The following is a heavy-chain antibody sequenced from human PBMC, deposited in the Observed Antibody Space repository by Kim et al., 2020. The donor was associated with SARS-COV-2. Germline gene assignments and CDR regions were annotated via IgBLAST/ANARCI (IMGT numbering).Heavy chain of an antibody. CDR2: IYPGDSDT. CDR1: GYSFTSYW. Sequence: GESLKISCKGSGYSFTSYWIGWVRQMPGKGLEWMGIIYPGDSDTRYSPSFQGQVTISADKSISTAYLQWSSLKASDTAMYYCARHFASEYSYEYAFDIWGQGTMVTVSS. J-gene: IGHJ3*02. D-gene: IGHD5-18*01. CDR3: ARHFASEYSYEYAFDI. V-gene: IGHV5-51*01.